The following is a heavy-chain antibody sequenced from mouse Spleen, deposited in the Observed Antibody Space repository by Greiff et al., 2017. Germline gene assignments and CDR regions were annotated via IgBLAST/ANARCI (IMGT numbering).Heavy chain of an antibody. CDR1: GYTFTSYW. Sequence: VQLQQPGAELVRPGTSVKLSCKASGYTFTSYWMHWVKQRPGQGLEWIGVIDPSDSYTNYNQKFKGKATLTVDTSSSTAYMQLSSLTSEDSAVYYCARKGYGSSPMDYWGQGTSVTVSS. CDR3: ARKGYGSSPMDY. CDR2: IDPSDSYT. D-gene: IGHD1-1*01. V-gene: IGHV1-59*01. J-gene: IGHJ4*01.